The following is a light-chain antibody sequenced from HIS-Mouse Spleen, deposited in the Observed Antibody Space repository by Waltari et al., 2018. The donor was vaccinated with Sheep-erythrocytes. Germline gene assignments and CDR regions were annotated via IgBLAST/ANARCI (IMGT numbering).Light chain of an antibody. CDR3: QAWDSSTAWV. J-gene: IGLJ2*01. CDR2: QDS. CDR1: KLGDKY. Sequence: SYELTQPPSVSVSPGQTASITCSGDKLGDKYACWYQQKPGQSPVLVIYQDSKRPSGIPERFSCSNSGNTATLTISGTQAMDEAYYYCQAWDSSTAWVFGGGTKLTVL. V-gene: IGLV3-1*01.